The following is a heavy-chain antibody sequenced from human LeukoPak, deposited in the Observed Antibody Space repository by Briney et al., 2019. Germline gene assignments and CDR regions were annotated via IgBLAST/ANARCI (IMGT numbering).Heavy chain of an antibody. CDR2: INPNSGVT. D-gene: IGHD7-27*01. Sequence: ASVKVSCKSSGYIFTRYFIHWVRQAPGQGLEWMGWINPNSGVTNYARKFQGRVTMTDDTAINTSYMELRRLPSDDTAVYYCARGSGANYYDNGGEGTLVTASS. CDR1: GYIFTRYF. J-gene: IGHJ4*02. CDR3: ARGSGANYYDN. V-gene: IGHV1-2*02.